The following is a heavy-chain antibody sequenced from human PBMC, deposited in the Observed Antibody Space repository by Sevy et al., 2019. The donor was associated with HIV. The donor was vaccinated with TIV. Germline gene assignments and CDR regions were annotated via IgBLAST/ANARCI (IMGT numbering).Heavy chain of an antibody. CDR1: GGTFSSYA. D-gene: IGHD3-10*01. Sequence: ASVKVSCKASGGTFSSYAISWVRQAPGQGLEWMGGIIPIFGTANYAQKFQGRVTITADESTSIAYMELSRLRSEDTSVYYCARAIVGSGSYYNNPLYYFDYWGQGTLVTVSS. CDR3: ARAIVGSGSYYNNPLYYFDY. V-gene: IGHV1-69*13. CDR2: IIPIFGTA. J-gene: IGHJ4*02.